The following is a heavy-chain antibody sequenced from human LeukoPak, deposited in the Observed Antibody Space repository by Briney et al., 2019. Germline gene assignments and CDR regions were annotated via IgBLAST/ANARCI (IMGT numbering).Heavy chain of an antibody. V-gene: IGHV1-18*01. J-gene: IGHJ4*02. CDR3: ARDRLGGDLTGESLY. D-gene: IGHD4-17*01. CDR1: GYPFDNFG. CDR2: ISAYNGNT. Sequence: AAVKVSCKASGYPFDNFGLTWVRQAPGQGLEWMGWISAYNGNTHYAQKFRDRLTMTTDTSTRTAYLELRSLKSDDTAVYYCARDRLGGDLTGESLYWGQGTLVTVSS.